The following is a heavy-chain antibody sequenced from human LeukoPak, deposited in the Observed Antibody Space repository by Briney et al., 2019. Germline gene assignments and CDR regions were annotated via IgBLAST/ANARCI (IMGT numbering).Heavy chain of an antibody. V-gene: IGHV1-2*02. CDR1: GYTFTSYY. J-gene: IGHJ4*02. CDR3: ATDLGRGWLRSPAAY. D-gene: IGHD5-12*01. Sequence: GASVKVSCKASGYTFTSYYMHWVRQAPGQGLEWMGWINPNSGGTNYAQKFQGRVTMTEDTSTDTAYMELSSLRSEDTAVYYCATDLGRGWLRSPAAYWGQGTPVTVSS. CDR2: INPNSGGT.